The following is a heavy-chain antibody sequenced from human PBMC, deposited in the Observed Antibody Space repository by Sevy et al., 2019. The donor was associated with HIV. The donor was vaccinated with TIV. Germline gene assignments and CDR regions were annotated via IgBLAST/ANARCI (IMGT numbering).Heavy chain of an antibody. CDR3: AKDINRGCDGVNCYSYYYYFYGLDV. D-gene: IGHD2-21*01. Sequence: GGSLRLSCAASGFPFNDHAMHWVRQVPGKGLEWVSGISWNRRNIGYAESVKGRFTISRDNARHFVYLEMNSLRPEDTGFYYSAKDINRGCDGVNCYSYYYYFYGLDVWGQGTTVTVSS. CDR2: ISWNRRNI. V-gene: IGHV3-9*01. CDR1: GFPFNDHA. J-gene: IGHJ6*02.